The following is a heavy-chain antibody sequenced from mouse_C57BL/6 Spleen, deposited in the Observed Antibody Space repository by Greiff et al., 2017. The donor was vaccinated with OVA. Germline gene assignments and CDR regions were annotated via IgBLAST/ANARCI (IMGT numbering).Heavy chain of an antibody. V-gene: IGHV10-1*01. CDR2: IRSKSNNYAS. D-gene: IGHD2-3*01. CDR3: VRDYFPDGYYYAMDY. CDR1: GFTFNTYA. Sequence: EVHLVESGGGLVQPKGSLKLSCAASGFTFNTYAMYWVRQAPGKGLEWVARIRSKSNNYASYYADTVKDRFTITRNDTESMLYLQMNNLKTEDKAMYYCVRDYFPDGYYYAMDYWGQGTSVTVSS. J-gene: IGHJ4*01.